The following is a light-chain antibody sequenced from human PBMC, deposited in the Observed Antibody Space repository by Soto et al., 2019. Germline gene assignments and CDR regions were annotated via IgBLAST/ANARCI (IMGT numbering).Light chain of an antibody. CDR1: SSDIGTYDR. CDR3: SSYAISTTLL. CDR2: EVH. Sequence: QSVLTQPRSVSGSPGQSVTISCIGTSSDIGTYDRVSWYQAPPGTAPKLIIYEVHNRPSGVPDRFSGSKSGNTASLTISGLQAEDEGDYYCSSYAISTTLLFGGGTKLTVL. J-gene: IGLJ2*01. V-gene: IGLV2-18*02.